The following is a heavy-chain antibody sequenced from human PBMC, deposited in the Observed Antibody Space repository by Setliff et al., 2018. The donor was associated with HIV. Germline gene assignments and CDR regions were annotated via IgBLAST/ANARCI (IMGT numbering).Heavy chain of an antibody. CDR2: IYDSGDI. CDR1: GFTFSSYA. CDR3: VRDYMWAFDY. V-gene: IGHV3-23*01. D-gene: IGHD1-26*01. J-gene: IGHJ4*02. Sequence: GGSLRLSCAASGFTFSSYAMSWVRQAPGKGLEWVSHIYDSGDIWYADSVRGGFTISRDNTKNSLYLQMNNLRAEDTAVYYCVRDYMWAFDYWGQGTLVTVSS.